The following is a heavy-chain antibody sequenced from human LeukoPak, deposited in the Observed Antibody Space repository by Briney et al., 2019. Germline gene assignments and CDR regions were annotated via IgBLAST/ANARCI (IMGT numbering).Heavy chain of an antibody. CDR2: IRYDGSNK. D-gene: IGHD4-17*01. J-gene: IGHJ3*02. Sequence: PGRSLRLSCAASGFTFSSYGMHWVRQAPGKGLEWVAFIRYDGSNKYYADSVKGRFTISRDNSKNTLYLQMNSLRAEDTAVYYCAKEDYGDYVNDAFDIWGQGTMVTVSS. V-gene: IGHV3-30*02. CDR3: AKEDYGDYVNDAFDI. CDR1: GFTFSSYG.